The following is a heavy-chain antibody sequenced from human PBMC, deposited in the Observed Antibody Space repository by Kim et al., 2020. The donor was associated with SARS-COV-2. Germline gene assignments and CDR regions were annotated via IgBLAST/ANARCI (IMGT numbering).Heavy chain of an antibody. Sequence: SETLSLTCAVYGGSFSNYFWSWIRQPPGKGLEWIGEINQSGNTNYNPSLKSRVAISVDTSKSQFSLKLSSVTAADTAVYYCARGPRTYCIGSSCYRRPQINSGDYGMDVWGQGTTVTVSS. J-gene: IGHJ6*02. CDR2: INQSGNT. D-gene: IGHD2-2*01. CDR3: ARGPRTYCIGSSCYRRPQINSGDYGMDV. V-gene: IGHV4-34*01. CDR1: GGSFSNYF.